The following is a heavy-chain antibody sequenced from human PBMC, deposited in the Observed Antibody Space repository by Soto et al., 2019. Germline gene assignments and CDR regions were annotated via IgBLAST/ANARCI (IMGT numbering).Heavy chain of an antibody. CDR3: ARDVEFAY. V-gene: IGHV3-66*01. Sequence: EVQLVESGGGLVQPGGSLRLSCTVSGFTVSSYYMSWVRQAPGKGLDWVSVIYSGGSTYYADSVKGRFTISRDNSKDTLYLQMNSPRAEDTAVYYCARDVEFAYRGQGTLVTVSS. CDR2: IYSGGST. J-gene: IGHJ4*02. CDR1: GFTVSSYY.